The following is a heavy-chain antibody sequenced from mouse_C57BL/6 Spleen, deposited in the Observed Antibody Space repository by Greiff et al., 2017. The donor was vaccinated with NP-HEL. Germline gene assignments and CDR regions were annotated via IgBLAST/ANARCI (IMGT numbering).Heavy chain of an antibody. D-gene: IGHD1-1*01. J-gene: IGHJ3*01. CDR2: INPNNGGT. V-gene: IGHV1-26*01. CDR1: GYTFTDYY. CDR3: ARSRGSTSFAY. Sequence: EVQLQQSGPELVKPGASVKISCKASGYTFTDYYMNWVKQSHGKSLEWIGDINPNNGGTSYNQKFKGKATLTVDKSSSTAYMELRSLTSEDSAVYYCARSRGSTSFAYWGQGTLVTVSA.